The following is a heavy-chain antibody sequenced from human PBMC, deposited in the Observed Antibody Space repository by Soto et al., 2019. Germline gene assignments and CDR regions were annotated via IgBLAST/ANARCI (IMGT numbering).Heavy chain of an antibody. J-gene: IGHJ4*02. D-gene: IGHD3-22*01. V-gene: IGHV4-31*03. CDR2: IYYSGST. Sequence: PSETLSLTCTVSGGSISSGGYYWSWIRQHPGKGLEWIGYIYYSGSTYYNPSLKSRVTISVDTSKNQFSLKLSSVTAADTAVYYCARSYDSSGYYYAGLDYWGQGTLVTVSS. CDR1: GGSISSGGYY. CDR3: ARSYDSSGYYYAGLDY.